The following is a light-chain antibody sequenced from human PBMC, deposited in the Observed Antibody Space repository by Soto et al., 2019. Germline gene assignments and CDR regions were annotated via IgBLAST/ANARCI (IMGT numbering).Light chain of an antibody. CDR2: DVN. J-gene: IGLJ2*01. V-gene: IGLV2-14*01. Sequence: QSALTQPASVSGSPGQSITISCTGTSSDVGGYNYVSWYQQHPGKAPKLKIYDVNTRPSGVSNRFSGSKSGNTASLTISGLHAEDESYYYCSSGTSSISFGGGTKVTVL. CDR1: SSDVGGYNY. CDR3: SSGTSSIS.